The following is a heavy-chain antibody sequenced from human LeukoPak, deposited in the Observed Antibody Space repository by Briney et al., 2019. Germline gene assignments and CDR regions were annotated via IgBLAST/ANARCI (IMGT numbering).Heavy chain of an antibody. J-gene: IGHJ5*02. CDR1: GGSISSYY. D-gene: IGHD5-24*01. CDR2: IYYSGSN. V-gene: IGHV4-59*12. Sequence: SETLSLTCTVSGGSISSYYWSWIRQPPGKGLEWIGSIYYSGSNYYNPSLKSRVTISVDTSKNQFSLKLSSVTAADTAVYYCARGHTSRDGYYNWFDPWGQGTLVTVSS. CDR3: ARGHTSRDGYYNWFDP.